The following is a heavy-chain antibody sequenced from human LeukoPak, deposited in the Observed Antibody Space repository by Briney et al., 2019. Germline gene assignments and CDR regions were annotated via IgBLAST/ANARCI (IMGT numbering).Heavy chain of an antibody. CDR1: SGSITAIDNHY. CDR3: AGQRAWFGGWAFDY. J-gene: IGHJ4*02. D-gene: IGHD3-10*01. Sequence: PSETLSLTCSLSSGSITAIDNHYWGWIRQPPGKGLEWIGSINRGGHTYYNPPLESRFTISVDTSKNQFSLMVTSVTAADTAVYYCAGQRAWFGGWAFDYWGPGTLVTVSS. V-gene: IGHV4-39*01. CDR2: INRGGHT.